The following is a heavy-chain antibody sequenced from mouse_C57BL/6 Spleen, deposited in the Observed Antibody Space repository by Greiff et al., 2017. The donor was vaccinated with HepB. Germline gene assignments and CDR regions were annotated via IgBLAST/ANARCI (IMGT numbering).Heavy chain of an antibody. CDR3: TTNGISCRLAY. CDR2: IDPENGDT. D-gene: IGHD1-1*01. CDR1: GFNIKDDY. V-gene: IGHV14-4*01. Sequence: EVQLQQSGAELVRPGASVKLSCTASGFNIKDDYMHWVKQRPEQGLEWIGWIDPENGDTEYASKFQGKATITADTSSNTAYLQLSILTSEDASGYSCTTNGISCRLAYWGQRTRVTVSA. J-gene: IGHJ3*01.